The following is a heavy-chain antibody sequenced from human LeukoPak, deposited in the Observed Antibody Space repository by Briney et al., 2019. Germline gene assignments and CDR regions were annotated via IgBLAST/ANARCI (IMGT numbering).Heavy chain of an antibody. Sequence: ASVKVSCKASGYTFTSYDINWVRQAPGQGLEWMGWINPNSGGTNYAQKFQGRVTMTRDTSISTAYMELSRLRSDDTAVYYCARVGNGDWFDPWGQGTLVTVSS. J-gene: IGHJ5*02. CDR3: ARVGNGDWFDP. V-gene: IGHV1-2*02. CDR2: INPNSGGT. D-gene: IGHD1-1*01. CDR1: GYTFTSYD.